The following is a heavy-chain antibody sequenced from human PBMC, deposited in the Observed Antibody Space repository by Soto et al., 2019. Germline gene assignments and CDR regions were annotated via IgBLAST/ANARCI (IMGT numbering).Heavy chain of an antibody. Sequence: QVQLQESGPGLVKPTQTLSLTCTVSGGSISSGGYYWSWIRQSPGKGLEWLGYVHYSGSTYYNPSLRSRVAISMDTSKNQFSLKLGSVAAADTAVYFCARGQALFVFWGQGALVTVSS. V-gene: IGHV4-31*03. J-gene: IGHJ4*02. CDR3: ARGQALFVF. CDR2: VHYSGST. CDR1: GGSISSGGYY.